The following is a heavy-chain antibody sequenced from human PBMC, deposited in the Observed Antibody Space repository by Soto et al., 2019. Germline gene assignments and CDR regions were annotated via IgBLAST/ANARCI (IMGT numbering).Heavy chain of an antibody. CDR2: IYYSGST. Sequence: QVQLQESGPGLVKPSETLSLTCTVSGGSISSYYWSWIRQPPGTGLEWIGYIYYSGSTSYNPSLKSLVTISVDTSKNQFSLKLSSVTAADTAVYYCARAAHYYDSSGYVVWGQGTLVTVSS. CDR1: GGSISSYY. J-gene: IGHJ4*02. D-gene: IGHD3-22*01. CDR3: ARAAHYYDSSGYVV. V-gene: IGHV4-59*01.